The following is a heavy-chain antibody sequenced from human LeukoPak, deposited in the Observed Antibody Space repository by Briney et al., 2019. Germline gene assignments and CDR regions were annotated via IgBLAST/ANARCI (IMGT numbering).Heavy chain of an antibody. Sequence: PSETLSLTCAVYGGSFSGYYWSWIRQPPGKGLEWIGEINHSGSTNYNPSLKGRVTISVDTSKNQFSLKLSSVTAADTAAYYCARVYYGSGSYYNWFDPWGQGTLVTVSS. J-gene: IGHJ5*02. CDR1: GGSFSGYY. CDR3: ARVYYGSGSYYNWFDP. D-gene: IGHD3-10*01. CDR2: INHSGST. V-gene: IGHV4-34*01.